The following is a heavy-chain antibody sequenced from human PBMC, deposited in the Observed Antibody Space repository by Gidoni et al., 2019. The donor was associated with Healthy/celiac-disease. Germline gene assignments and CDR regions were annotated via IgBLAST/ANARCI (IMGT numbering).Heavy chain of an antibody. CDR3: AKDPYYYDSSGYFYAFDN. V-gene: IGHV3-23*01. J-gene: IGHJ3*02. D-gene: IGHD3-22*01. Sequence: EVQLLESGGGLVQPGGSLRLSCAASGFTFSSYAMSWVRQAPGKGLEWVSAISGSGGSTYYADSVKGRFTISRDNSKNTLYLQMNSLRAEDTAVYYCAKDPYYYDSSGYFYAFDNWGQGTMVTVSS. CDR1: GFTFSSYA. CDR2: ISGSGGST.